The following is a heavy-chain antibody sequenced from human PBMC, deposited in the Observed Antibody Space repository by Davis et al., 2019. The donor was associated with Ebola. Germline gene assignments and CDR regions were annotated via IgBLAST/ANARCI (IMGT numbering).Heavy chain of an antibody. V-gene: IGHV4-61*05. CDR2: VYNSGST. CDR3: ARHARDDYATRGYKRFFDY. J-gene: IGHJ4*02. Sequence: MPSETLSLTCTVSGGSISSSSYYWSWIRQPPGKGLEWIGFVYNSGSTSYNPSLKSRVTISADMSQNQMSLRLTSVTAADTAVYYCARHARDDYATRGYKRFFDYWGQGTLVTVSS. CDR1: GGSISSSSYY. D-gene: IGHD4/OR15-4a*01.